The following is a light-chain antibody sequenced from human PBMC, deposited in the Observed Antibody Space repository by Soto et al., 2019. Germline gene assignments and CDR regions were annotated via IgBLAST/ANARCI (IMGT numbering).Light chain of an antibody. CDR2: AAS. J-gene: IGKJ1*01. CDR3: QQSYSTRMT. CDR1: QSISSY. Sequence: DIQMTQSPSSLSASVGDRVTITCRASQSISSYLNWYQQKPGKAPMLLIYAASSLQSGVPSSFSGSGSGTDFTLTISSLQPEDFATYYCQQSYSTRMTFGQGTKVDIK. V-gene: IGKV1-39*01.